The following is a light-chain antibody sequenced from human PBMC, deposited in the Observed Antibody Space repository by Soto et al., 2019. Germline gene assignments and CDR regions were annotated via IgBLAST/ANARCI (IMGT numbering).Light chain of an antibody. Sequence: RVMPQSPVSLSVSPGERVTLSCRASQPISNNLDWYQQKPGQAPRLLIFDASTRATGIPARFSGSGSGTEFTLTISSLQSEDFATYYCQQANDWPPTFGQGT. CDR3: QQANDWPPT. J-gene: IGKJ1*01. V-gene: IGKV3-15*01. CDR2: DAS. CDR1: QPISNN.